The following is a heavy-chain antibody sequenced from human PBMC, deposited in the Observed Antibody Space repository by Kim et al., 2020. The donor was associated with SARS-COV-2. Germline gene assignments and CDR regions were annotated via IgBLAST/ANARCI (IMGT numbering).Heavy chain of an antibody. V-gene: IGHV1-69*02. J-gene: IGHJ6*03. D-gene: IGHD6-6*01. CDR3: ARSSSSYYYYYMDV. Sequence: AQKCQGRVTITADKSTSTAYMELSSLRSEDTAVYYCARSSSSYYYYYMDVWGKGTTVTVSS.